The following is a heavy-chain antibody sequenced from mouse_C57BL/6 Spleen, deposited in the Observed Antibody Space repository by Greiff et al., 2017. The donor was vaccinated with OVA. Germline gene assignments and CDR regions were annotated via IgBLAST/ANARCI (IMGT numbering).Heavy chain of an antibody. J-gene: IGHJ2*01. Sequence: EVKVEESEGGLVQPGSSMKLSCTASGFTFSDYYMAWVRQVPEKGLEWVANINYDGSSTYYLDSLKSRFIISRDNAKNILYLQMSSLKSEDTATYYCARVSNYFDYWGQGTTLTVSS. CDR2: INYDGSST. V-gene: IGHV5-16*01. CDR1: GFTFSDYY. CDR3: ARVSNYFDY.